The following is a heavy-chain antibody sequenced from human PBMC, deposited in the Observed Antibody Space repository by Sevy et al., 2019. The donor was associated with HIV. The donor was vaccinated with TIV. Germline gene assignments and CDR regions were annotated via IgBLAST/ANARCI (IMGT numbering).Heavy chain of an antibody. CDR1: GFTFSSYG. J-gene: IGHJ6*02. D-gene: IGHD3-22*01. Sequence: GGSLRLSCAASGFTFSSYGMHWVRQAPGKGLEWVAVIWYAGSNKYYADSVKGRFTISRDNSKNTLYLQMNSLRAEDTAVYYCARDYYDSSGYYYGNYYYYGLDVWGQGTTVTVSS. V-gene: IGHV3-33*01. CDR2: IWYAGSNK. CDR3: ARDYYDSSGYYYGNYYYYGLDV.